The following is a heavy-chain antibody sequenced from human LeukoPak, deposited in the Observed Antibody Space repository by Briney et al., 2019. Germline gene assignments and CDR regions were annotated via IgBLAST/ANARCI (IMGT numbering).Heavy chain of an antibody. CDR1: GFSFSSYA. CDR3: AKPPRFGDHATEYYYYYMDV. Sequence: GSLRLSCATSGFSFSSYAMSWVRQAPGKGLEWVSAMNSSDDGRYYAASVRGRFTISRDTSRSTLYLQMNNLRAEDAAVYYCAKPPRFGDHATEYYYYYMDVWGKGTTVTVSS. D-gene: IGHD3-3*01. CDR2: MNSSDDGR. J-gene: IGHJ6*03. V-gene: IGHV3-23*01.